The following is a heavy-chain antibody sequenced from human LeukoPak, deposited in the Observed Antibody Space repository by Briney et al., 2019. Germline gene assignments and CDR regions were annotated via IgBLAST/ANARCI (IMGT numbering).Heavy chain of an antibody. J-gene: IGHJ6*03. CDR1: GYTFTSYY. CDR2: ISAYNGNT. D-gene: IGHD5-24*01. CDR3: ARDLGGDGYNRYYYYYYYMDV. Sequence: ASVKVSCKASGYTFTSYYMHWVRQAPGQGLERMGWISAYNGNTNYAQKLQGRVTMTTDTSTSTAYMELRSLRSDDTAVYYCARDLGGDGYNRYYYYYYYMDVWGKGTTVTVSS. V-gene: IGHV1-18*04.